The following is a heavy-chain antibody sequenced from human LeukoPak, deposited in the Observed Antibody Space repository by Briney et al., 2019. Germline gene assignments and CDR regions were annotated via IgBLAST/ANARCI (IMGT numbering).Heavy chain of an antibody. CDR1: GFTFSSYS. Sequence: GGSLRLSCAASGFTFSSYSMNWVRQAPGKGLEWVSSISSSSSYIYYADSVKGRFTISRDNAKNSLYLQMNSLRAEDTAVYYCARGLLTPGGSPYFDYWGQGTLVTVSS. CDR3: ARGLLTPGGSPYFDY. V-gene: IGHV3-21*01. CDR2: ISSSSSYI. J-gene: IGHJ4*02. D-gene: IGHD3-16*01.